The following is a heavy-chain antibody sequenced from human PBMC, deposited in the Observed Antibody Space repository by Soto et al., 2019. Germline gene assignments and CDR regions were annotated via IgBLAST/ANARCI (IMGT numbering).Heavy chain of an antibody. V-gene: IGHV3-30*18. D-gene: IGHD3-9*01. CDR3: AKGGRYFDRFIVDY. CDR1: VFTFSIYG. Sequence: PRGSLRVSCAASVFTFSIYGMRWVRQAPGKGLEWVAVISYDGSNKYYADSVKGRFTISRDNSKNTLYLQMNSLRAEDTAVYYCAKGGRYFDRFIVDYWGQGTLVTVSS. CDR2: ISYDGSNK. J-gene: IGHJ4*02.